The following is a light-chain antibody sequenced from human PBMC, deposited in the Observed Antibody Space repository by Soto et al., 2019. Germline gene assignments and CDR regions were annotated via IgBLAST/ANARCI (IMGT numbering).Light chain of an antibody. CDR2: GAS. V-gene: IGKV3-15*01. Sequence: EIVMTQSPVPLSVSPGGRATLSCRASQSVTTNLAWYQQKRGKAPRLLIYGASTRAADIPARFSGRGSGTEFTLTISSLQSEDCAVAYCQQYNNWPRTFGQGTTVEI. J-gene: IGKJ1*01. CDR1: QSVTTN. CDR3: QQYNNWPRT.